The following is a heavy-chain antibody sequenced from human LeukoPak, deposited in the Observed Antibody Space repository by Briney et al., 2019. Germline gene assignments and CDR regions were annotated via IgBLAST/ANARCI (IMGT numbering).Heavy chain of an antibody. J-gene: IGHJ5*02. Sequence: PSETLSLTCAVYGGSFSGYYWSWIRQPPGKGLEWIGEINHSGSTNYNPSLKSRVTISVDTPKNQFSLKLSSVTAADTAVYYCAAYYDILTAYDPWGQGTLVTVSS. D-gene: IGHD3-9*01. CDR2: INHSGST. V-gene: IGHV4-34*01. CDR1: GGSFSGYY. CDR3: AAYYDILTAYDP.